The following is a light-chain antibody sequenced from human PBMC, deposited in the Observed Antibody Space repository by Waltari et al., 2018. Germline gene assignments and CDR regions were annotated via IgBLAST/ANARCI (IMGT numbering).Light chain of an antibody. CDR3: CSYAGTWV. CDR2: DVT. V-gene: IGLV2-11*01. Sequence: QSALTQPRSVSGAPGQAVTISCTGTGRGVCHSNYVSWYQQHPGEAPKLVIYDVTKRPSGVPARFSGSKSGNSASLTVSGLQSEDEADYYCCSYAGTWVFGGGTKLTVL. CDR1: GRGVCHSNY. J-gene: IGLJ3*02.